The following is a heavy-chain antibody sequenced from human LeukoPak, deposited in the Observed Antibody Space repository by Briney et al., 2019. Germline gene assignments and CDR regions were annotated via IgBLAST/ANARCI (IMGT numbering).Heavy chain of an antibody. CDR1: GFTVSSNY. V-gene: IGHV3-53*01. D-gene: IGHD6-13*01. Sequence: PGGSLRLSCAASGFTVSSNYMSWVRQAPGKGLEWVSVIYSGGSTYYADSVKGRFTISRVNSKNTLYLQMNSLRAEDTAVYYCARGIAAAGKGYYYYYGMDVWGQGTTVTVSS. CDR3: ARGIAAAGKGYYYYYGMDV. J-gene: IGHJ6*02. CDR2: IYSGGST.